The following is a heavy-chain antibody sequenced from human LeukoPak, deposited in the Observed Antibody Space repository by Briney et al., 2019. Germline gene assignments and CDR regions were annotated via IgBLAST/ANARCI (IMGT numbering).Heavy chain of an antibody. CDR3: ARRDKYYFDY. Sequence: GASVKVSCKASGGTFSSYAISWVRQAPGQGLEWMGGIIPIFGTANYAQKFQGGVTITADESTSTAYMELSSLRSEDTAVYYCARRDKYYFDYWGQGTLVTVSS. J-gene: IGHJ4*02. V-gene: IGHV1-69*13. CDR1: GGTFSSYA. CDR2: IIPIFGTA. D-gene: IGHD2-15*01.